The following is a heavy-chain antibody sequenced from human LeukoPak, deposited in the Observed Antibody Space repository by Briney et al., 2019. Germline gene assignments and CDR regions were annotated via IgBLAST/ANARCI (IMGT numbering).Heavy chain of an antibody. J-gene: IGHJ4*02. CDR2: IYTSGST. Sequence: SETLSLTCTVSGGSISSGSYYWSWIQQPAGRGLEWIGRIYTSGSTNYNPSLKSRVTISVDTSKNQFSLKLSSVTAADTAVYYCARAVSGSYFDYWGQGTLVTVSS. CDR1: GGSISSGSYY. D-gene: IGHD1-26*01. V-gene: IGHV4-61*02. CDR3: ARAVSGSYFDY.